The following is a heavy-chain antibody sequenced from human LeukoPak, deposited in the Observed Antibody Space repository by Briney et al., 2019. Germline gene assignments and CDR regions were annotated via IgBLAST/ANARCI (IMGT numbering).Heavy chain of an antibody. CDR3: AKGSGPGSYSFDY. CDR1: GFTFSSHD. J-gene: IGHJ4*02. CDR2: ISYDGGKK. V-gene: IGHV3-30*18. Sequence: GGSLRLSCAASGFTFSSHDMHWVRQAPGKGLEWVAIISYDGGKKDYADSVKGRFTISRDNSKNTLYLQMNSLRAEDTAVYYCAKGSGPGSYSFDYWGQGTLVTVSS. D-gene: IGHD3-10*01.